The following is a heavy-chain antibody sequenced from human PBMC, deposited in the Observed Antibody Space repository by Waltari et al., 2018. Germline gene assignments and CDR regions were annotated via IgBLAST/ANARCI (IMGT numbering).Heavy chain of an antibody. D-gene: IGHD6-19*01. V-gene: IGHV4-34*01. CDR1: GGSFSGYY. CDR2: INHSGST. CDR3: VGWGTSYYYYGMDV. Sequence: QVQLQQWGAGLLKPSETLSLTCAVYGGSFSGYYWSWLRQPPGKGLEWIGEINHSGSTNYNPSLKSRVTISVDTSKNQFSLKLSSVTAADTAVYYCVGWGTSYYYYGMDVWGQGTTVTVSS. J-gene: IGHJ6*02.